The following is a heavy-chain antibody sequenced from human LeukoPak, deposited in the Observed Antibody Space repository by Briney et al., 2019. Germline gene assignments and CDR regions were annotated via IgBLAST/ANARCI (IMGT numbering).Heavy chain of an antibody. CDR1: GFTFSSYA. CDR2: ISYDGSNK. Sequence: GGSLRLSCAASGFTFSSYAMHWVRQAPGKGLEWVAVISYDGSNKYYADSVKGRFTISRDNSKNTLYLQVNSLRAEDTAVYYCAREDSSGYERNDYWGQGTLVTVSS. D-gene: IGHD3-22*01. J-gene: IGHJ4*02. CDR3: AREDSSGYERNDY. V-gene: IGHV3-30-3*01.